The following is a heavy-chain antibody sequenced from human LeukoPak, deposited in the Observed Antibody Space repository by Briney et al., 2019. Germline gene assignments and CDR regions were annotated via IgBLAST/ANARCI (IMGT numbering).Heavy chain of an antibody. CDR1: GGTLRSYT. V-gene: IGHV1-69*13. D-gene: IGHD6-19*01. CDR3: ARERSSVSFDP. J-gene: IGHJ5*02. Sequence: ASVKVSCKASGGTLRSYTISWVRQAPGQGLEWMGGIIPIFGTANYAQKFQGRVTITADESTNTVYMELNSLTSDDTAVYYCARERSSVSFDPWGQGILVTVSS. CDR2: IIPIFGTA.